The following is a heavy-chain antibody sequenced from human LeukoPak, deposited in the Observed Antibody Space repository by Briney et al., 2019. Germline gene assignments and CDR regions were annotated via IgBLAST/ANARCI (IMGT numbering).Heavy chain of an antibody. CDR1: GITFSSYG. Sequence: GGSLRLSCAASGITFSSYGMHWVRQAPGKGLEWVALIKPDGSNKYYADSVKGRFTISRDNSKNTLHLQMNSLRAGDTARYYCAKGGQDFDFWRFDLWGQGILVIVSS. J-gene: IGHJ5*02. D-gene: IGHD3-3*01. CDR2: IKPDGSNK. CDR3: AKGGQDFDFWRFDL. V-gene: IGHV3-30*02.